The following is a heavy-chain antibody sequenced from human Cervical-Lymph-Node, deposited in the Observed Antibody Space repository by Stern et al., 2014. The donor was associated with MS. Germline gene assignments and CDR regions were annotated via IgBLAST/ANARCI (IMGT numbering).Heavy chain of an antibody. CDR2: INANSGGT. D-gene: IGHD4-17*01. CDR3: ARDMSTVTTPYFDY. Sequence: VQLVESGAEVRRPGASVKVACKASGFTFTSCYMHWVRQAPGQGLEWMGWINANSGGTNSAQKFQGRVTLTRDTSISTVYMELTGLTSDDTAIYYCARDMSTVTTPYFDYWGQGTLVTVPS. CDR1: GFTFTSCY. V-gene: IGHV1-2*02. J-gene: IGHJ4*02.